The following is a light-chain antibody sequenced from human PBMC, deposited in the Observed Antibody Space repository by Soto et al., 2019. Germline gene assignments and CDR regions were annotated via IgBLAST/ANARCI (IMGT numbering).Light chain of an antibody. CDR2: SNN. Sequence: QSVLTQPPSASGTPGQRVTISCSGSSSNIGPTTVNWYQQLPGTAPKLVIYSNNQRPSGVPARFSGSKSGTSASLAISGLQSEDEANYYCAAWDDSLNRVVFGGGPKLTVL. CDR3: AAWDDSLNRVV. J-gene: IGLJ3*02. CDR1: SSNIGPTT. V-gene: IGLV1-44*01.